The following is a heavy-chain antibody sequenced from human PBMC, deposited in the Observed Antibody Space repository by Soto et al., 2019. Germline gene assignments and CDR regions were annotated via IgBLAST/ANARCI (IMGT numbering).Heavy chain of an antibody. V-gene: IGHV1-18*01. CDR3: ARLAPCAGEPCYSLPLDL. J-gene: IGHJ5*02. CDR2: ITPDNGNT. Sequence: QVQLLQSGAEVTEPGASVKVSCKASGYNFVTFGVSWVRQAPGQGLEWMGWITPDNGNTNYAQRFQGRATMITDTSTSTAYMEVRSLRSDDTAVYYCARLAPCAGEPCYSLPLDLWGQGALVTVSS. CDR1: GYNFVTFG. D-gene: IGHD2-15*01.